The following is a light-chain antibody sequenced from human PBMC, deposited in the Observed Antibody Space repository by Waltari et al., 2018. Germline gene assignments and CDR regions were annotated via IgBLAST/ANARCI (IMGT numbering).Light chain of an antibody. J-gene: IGKJ2*01. Sequence: DIQMTHSPPSLSASVGDRVPITCQASQNIANYLNGYQQKPGTAPELLIYAASNLQGGVPSRFTGSGSGTDFTLTISSVQPEDFATYYCQQSHSTPRTFGQGTKLDIK. V-gene: IGKV1-39*01. CDR2: AAS. CDR3: QQSHSTPRT. CDR1: QNIANY.